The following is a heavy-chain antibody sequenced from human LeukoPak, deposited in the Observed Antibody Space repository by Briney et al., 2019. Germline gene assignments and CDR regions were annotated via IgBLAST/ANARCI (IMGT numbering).Heavy chain of an antibody. V-gene: IGHV1-69*02. J-gene: IGHJ4*02. CDR2: IIPIHNMI. D-gene: IGHD6-19*01. CDR1: GSSFSSYT. CDR3: ARGAVAGLEGVDY. Sequence: ASVKVSCKVSGSSFSSYTISWVRQAPRQGLEWMGRIIPIHNMINYAQNFQDRVTITADKSTSTAYMELSSLRSEDTAIYYCARGAVAGLEGVDYWGQGTLVTVSP.